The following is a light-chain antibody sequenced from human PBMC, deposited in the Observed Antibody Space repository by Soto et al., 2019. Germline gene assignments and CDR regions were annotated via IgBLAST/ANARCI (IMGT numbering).Light chain of an antibody. CDR1: QSVSSNY. CDR2: GAL. Sequence: EIVMTQSPATLSVSPGERATLSCRASQSVSSNYLAWYQQKPEQAPMLLVYGALSRATGIPDTFSGSGSGTAFTLPISSLEPEDFAVYYCQQYGSSPHTFGQGTKVDIK. CDR3: QQYGSSPHT. J-gene: IGKJ1*01. V-gene: IGKV3-20*01.